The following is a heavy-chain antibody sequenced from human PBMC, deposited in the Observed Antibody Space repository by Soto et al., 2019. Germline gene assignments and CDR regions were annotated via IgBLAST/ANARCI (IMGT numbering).Heavy chain of an antibody. J-gene: IGHJ5*02. CDR2: IYYSGYT. Sequence: SETLSLTCSISGDSMTHNYWTWIRQPPGKGLEWIGYIYYSGYTDYNPSLKSRVTIAIDMSKNQFSLKLSSVTAADTAVYYCARVPSPWGQGTLVTVSS. CDR1: GDSMTHNY. CDR3: ARVPSP. V-gene: IGHV4-59*12.